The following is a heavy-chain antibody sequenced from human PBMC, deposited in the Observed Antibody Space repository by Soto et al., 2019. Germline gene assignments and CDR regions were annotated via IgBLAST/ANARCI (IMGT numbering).Heavy chain of an antibody. D-gene: IGHD5-12*01. CDR3: AVGYGGSRRNWFAP. Sequence: QVQLVESGGGVVQPGRSPRLSCAASGFTFSTYAMHWVRQAPGKGLEWVAAISYDGTYIYYADSVKGRFTISRDNYKNTLYLQMNGLRAEDTAMYYCAVGYGGSRRNWFAPWGHGTLVTVSS. CDR2: ISYDGTYI. CDR1: GFTFSTYA. J-gene: IGHJ5*02. V-gene: IGHV3-30-3*01.